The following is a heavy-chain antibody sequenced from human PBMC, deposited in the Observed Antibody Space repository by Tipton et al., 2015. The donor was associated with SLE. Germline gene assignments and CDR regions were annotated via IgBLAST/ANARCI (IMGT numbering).Heavy chain of an antibody. D-gene: IGHD3-3*01. V-gene: IGHV4-4*02. CDR3: ARVVSFYDFWSGYSE. CDR1: GGSMSSSNW. CDR2: IFHSGST. J-gene: IGHJ4*02. Sequence: TLSLTCAVSGGSMSSSNWWSWLRQPPGKGLERIGEIFHSGSTNYNPSLKSRVTISVDKSKNQFSLKLSSVTAADTAVYYCARVVSFYDFWSGYSEWGQGTLVTVSS.